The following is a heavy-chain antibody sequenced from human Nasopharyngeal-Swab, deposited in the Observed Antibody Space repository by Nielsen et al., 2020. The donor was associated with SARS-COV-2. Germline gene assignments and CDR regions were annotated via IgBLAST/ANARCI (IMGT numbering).Heavy chain of an antibody. CDR2: IRYDGSNK. Sequence: GGSLRLSCAASGFTFSSYGMHWVRQAPGPGLEWGAFIRYDGSNKYYADSVKGRFTISRDNSKNTLYLQMNSLRAEDTAVYYCAKDSEYCSSTSCYMYYYYYYMDVWGKGTTVTVSS. V-gene: IGHV3-30*02. CDR1: GFTFSSYG. D-gene: IGHD2-2*02. J-gene: IGHJ6*03. CDR3: AKDSEYCSSTSCYMYYYYYYMDV.